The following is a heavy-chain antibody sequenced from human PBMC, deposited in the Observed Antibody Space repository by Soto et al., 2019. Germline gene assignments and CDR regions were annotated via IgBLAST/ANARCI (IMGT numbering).Heavy chain of an antibody. Sequence: QVQLQESGPGLVKPSETLSLTCTVSGDSISSHYWSWIRQSPGKGLEGIGYIHFTGAPLYNPSLGRRVPVSLATSKTHFSLKLSSVTAADTAVYYCARHEGASFDSWGQGTLVTVSS. CDR1: GDSISSHY. V-gene: IGHV4-59*08. J-gene: IGHJ4*02. CDR2: IHFTGAP. CDR3: ARHEGASFDS.